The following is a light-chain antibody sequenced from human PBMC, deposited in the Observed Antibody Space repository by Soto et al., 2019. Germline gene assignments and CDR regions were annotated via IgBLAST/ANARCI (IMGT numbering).Light chain of an antibody. V-gene: IGLV1-44*01. Sequence: QSALTQPPSASGAPGQRVTISCSGSSSNIGSNTVNWYQQLPGTAPKPLIYTNNQRPSGVRDRFSGSRSGTSASLAISGLQSEDEADYYCAAWDDSLNGFVFGPGTKVTVL. J-gene: IGLJ1*01. CDR2: TNN. CDR3: AAWDDSLNGFV. CDR1: SSNIGSNT.